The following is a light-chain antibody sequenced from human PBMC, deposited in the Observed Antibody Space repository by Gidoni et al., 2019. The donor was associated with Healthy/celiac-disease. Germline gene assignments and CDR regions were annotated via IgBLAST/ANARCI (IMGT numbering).Light chain of an antibody. J-gene: IGKJ4*01. CDR2: GAS. V-gene: IGKV3-20*01. CDR3: QQYGSSPPLT. CDR1: QSVSSSY. Sequence: EIVLTQSPGTLSLSPGERATLSCRASQSVSSSYLAWYQQKPGQAPRLLIYGASSRATGIPDRFSGSGSGTDFTLTISRLEPDDFAVYYCQQYGSSPPLTFGGWTKVEIK.